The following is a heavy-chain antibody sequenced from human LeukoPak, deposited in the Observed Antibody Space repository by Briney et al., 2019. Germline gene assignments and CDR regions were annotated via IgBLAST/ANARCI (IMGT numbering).Heavy chain of an antibody. J-gene: IGHJ6*03. CDR2: IYHSGST. CDR1: GGSISSSSHY. V-gene: IGHV4-39*07. D-gene: IGHD1-14*01. CDR3: ARVARNYYYYMDV. Sequence: SETLSLTCTVSGGSISSSSHYWGWIRQPPGKGLEWIGSIYHSGSTYYNPSLKSRVTISVDTSKNQFSLKLSSVTAADTAVYYCARVARNYYYYMDVWGKGTTVTVSS.